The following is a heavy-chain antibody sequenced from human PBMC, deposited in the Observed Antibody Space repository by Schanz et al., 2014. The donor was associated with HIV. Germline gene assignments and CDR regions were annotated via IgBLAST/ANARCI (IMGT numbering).Heavy chain of an antibody. CDR3: ARAKWPPRSRHFDF. CDR1: GATFSGYY. V-gene: IGHV4-34*01. J-gene: IGHJ4*02. Sequence: QVQLQQWGAGLLKSSETLSLTCAVYGATFSGYYWNWVRQTPGKGREWIGEINHSGSTTYNPSLKSRVTISVDTSKNQFSLKLDSVTAADTAVYYCARAKWPPRSRHFDFWGQGNLVTVS. CDR2: INHSGST. D-gene: IGHD6-13*01.